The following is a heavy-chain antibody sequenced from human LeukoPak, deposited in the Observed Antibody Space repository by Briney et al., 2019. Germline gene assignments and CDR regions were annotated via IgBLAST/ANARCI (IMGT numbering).Heavy chain of an antibody. Sequence: HPGGSLRLSCAASGFTFSSYEMNWVRQAPGKGLEWVSYISSSGNTIYYADSVKGRFTISRDNAKNSLFLQMDSLRAEDTALYYCASAYSSAWYFLDYWGQGTLVTVSS. V-gene: IGHV3-48*03. J-gene: IGHJ4*02. D-gene: IGHD6-19*01. CDR1: GFTFSSYE. CDR2: ISSSGNTI. CDR3: ASAYSSAWYFLDY.